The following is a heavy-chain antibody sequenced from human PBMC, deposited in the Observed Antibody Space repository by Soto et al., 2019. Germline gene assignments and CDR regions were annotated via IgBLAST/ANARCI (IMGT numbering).Heavy chain of an antibody. D-gene: IGHD4-17*01. CDR1: GDSITSYW. J-gene: IGHJ4*02. Sequence: GESLKSSYKGSGDSITSYWISWVRQMPGKGLEWMGRIDPSDSYTNYSPSFQGHVTISADKSISTAYLQWSSLKASDTAMYYCARLGYGDLKRTFDYWGQGTLVTVSS. V-gene: IGHV5-10-1*01. CDR2: IDPSDSYT. CDR3: ARLGYGDLKRTFDY.